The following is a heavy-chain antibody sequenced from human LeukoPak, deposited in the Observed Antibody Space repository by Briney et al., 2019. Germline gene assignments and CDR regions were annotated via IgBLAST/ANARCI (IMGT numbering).Heavy chain of an antibody. D-gene: IGHD6-19*01. V-gene: IGHV1-46*01. J-gene: IGHJ4*02. CDR1: GYTFTSYY. Sequence: ASVKVSCKASGYTFTSYYMHWVRQAPGQGLEWMGIINPSGGSTSYAQKFQGRVTLTRDTSTSTVYMELSSLRSEDTAVYYCASFKRVGSSGWPLDYWGQGTLVTVSS. CDR3: ASFKRVGSSGWPLDY. CDR2: INPSGGST.